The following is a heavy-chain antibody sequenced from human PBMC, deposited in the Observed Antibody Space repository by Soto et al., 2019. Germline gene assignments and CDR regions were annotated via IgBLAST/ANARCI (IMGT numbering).Heavy chain of an antibody. CDR2: INPSGGST. CDR3: ARGGYYDSSGYYLTPSLGDDAFDI. D-gene: IGHD3-22*01. Sequence: ASVKVSCKASGYTFTSYYMHWVRQAPGQGLEWMGIINPSGGSTSYAQKFQGRFTMTRDTSTSTVYMELSSLRSEDTAVYYCARGGYYDSSGYYLTPSLGDDAFDIWG. V-gene: IGHV1-46*01. J-gene: IGHJ3*02. CDR1: GYTFTSYY.